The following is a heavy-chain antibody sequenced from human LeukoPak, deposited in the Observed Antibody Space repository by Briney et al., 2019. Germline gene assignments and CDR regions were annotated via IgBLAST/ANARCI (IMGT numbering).Heavy chain of an antibody. CDR1: GFTFSSYA. J-gene: IGHJ4*02. CDR2: ISYDGSNK. CDR3: ASWFGIAVADPGYFDY. V-gene: IGHV3-30*04. Sequence: PGRSLRLSCAASGFTFSSYAMHWVRQAPGKGLEWVAVISYDGSNKYYADSVKGRFTISRDNSKNTLYLQMNSLRAEDTAVYYCASWFGIAVADPGYFDYWGQGTLVTVSS. D-gene: IGHD6-19*01.